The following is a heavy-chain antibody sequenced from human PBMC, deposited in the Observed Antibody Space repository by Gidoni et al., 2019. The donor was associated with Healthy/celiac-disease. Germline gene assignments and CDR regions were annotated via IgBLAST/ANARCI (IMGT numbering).Heavy chain of an antibody. J-gene: IGHJ3*02. CDR2: INPNSGGT. CDR1: GYTFPGSL. V-gene: IGHV1-2*02. Sequence: QVQLVQSGAEVKKPGASVKVSCKASGYTFPGSLLPWVRQAPGQGLEWMGWINPNSGGTNYAQKFQGRVTMTRDTSISTAYMELSRLRSDDTAVYYCAREYYYDSSGYYSNDAFDIWGQGTMVTVSS. D-gene: IGHD3-22*01. CDR3: AREYYYDSSGYYSNDAFDI.